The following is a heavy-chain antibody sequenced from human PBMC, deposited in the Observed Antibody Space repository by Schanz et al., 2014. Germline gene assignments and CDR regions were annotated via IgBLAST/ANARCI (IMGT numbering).Heavy chain of an antibody. V-gene: IGHV3-21*01. CDR3: ARDRDAGGYDS. J-gene: IGHJ5*01. CDR2: IRSDNNYI. Sequence: IQLVESGGGVVQPGTSLRLSCTISGFSFSRYGMHWVRQAPGKGLEWVSYIRSDNNYIYYADSVKGRFTISRDNAKNSVYLQMHSLRAEDTALYYCARDRDAGGYDSWGQGTLVTVSS. CDR1: GFSFSRYG. D-gene: IGHD2-8*02.